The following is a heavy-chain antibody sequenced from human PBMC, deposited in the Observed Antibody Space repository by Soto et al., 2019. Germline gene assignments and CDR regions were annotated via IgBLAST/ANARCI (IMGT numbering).Heavy chain of an antibody. CDR2: IIPIFGTP. CDR3: ARDPPYDYVWGSYRSDY. CDR1: GGTFSRLA. D-gene: IGHD3-16*02. Sequence: QVQLVQSGAEVRKPGSSVKVSCKASGGTFSRLAISWVRQAPGQGLEWMGGIIPIFGTPNHAQKFQGRLTMTTDTSTSTAYMELRSLRSDDTAVYYCARDPPYDYVWGSYRSDYWGQGTLVTVSS. J-gene: IGHJ4*02. V-gene: IGHV1-69*06.